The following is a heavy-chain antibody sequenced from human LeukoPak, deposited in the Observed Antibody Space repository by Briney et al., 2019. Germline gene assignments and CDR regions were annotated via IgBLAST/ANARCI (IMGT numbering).Heavy chain of an antibody. J-gene: IGHJ4*02. V-gene: IGHV3-66*02. Sequence: GGSLRLSCAASGLTVSTNYMSWVRQAPGKGLEWVSVIYSGGSTYYADSVKGRFTISRDNSKNTLYLQVNSLRAEDTAVYYCAREVVGSYSFDYWGRGTLATVSS. CDR1: GLTVSTNY. D-gene: IGHD1-26*01. CDR3: AREVVGSYSFDY. CDR2: IYSGGST.